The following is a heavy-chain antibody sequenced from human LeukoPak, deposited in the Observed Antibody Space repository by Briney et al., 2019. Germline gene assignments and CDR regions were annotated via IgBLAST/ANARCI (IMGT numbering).Heavy chain of an antibody. V-gene: IGHV3-33*01. D-gene: IGHD6-19*01. CDR2: IWYDGSNK. Sequence: GGSLRLSCAASGFTFSSYGMHWVRQAPGKGLEWVAVIWYDGSNKYYADSVKGRFTISRDNSKNTLYLQMNSLRAEDTAVYYCAREIAVAAQYFDYWGQGTLDTVSS. CDR1: GFTFSSYG. J-gene: IGHJ4*02. CDR3: AREIAVAAQYFDY.